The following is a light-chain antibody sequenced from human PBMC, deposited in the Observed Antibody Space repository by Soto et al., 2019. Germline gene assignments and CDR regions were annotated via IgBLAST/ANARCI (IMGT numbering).Light chain of an antibody. Sequence: EIVMTQSPATLSLSPGERATLSCRASESISTKLAWYQQKSGQAPRLLIYGASTRPAAISARFSGSGSGTEFTLTISSLQSEDFAVYYCQQYNNWPQAFGQGTKVEIK. V-gene: IGKV3-15*01. CDR3: QQYNNWPQA. CDR2: GAS. J-gene: IGKJ1*01. CDR1: ESISTK.